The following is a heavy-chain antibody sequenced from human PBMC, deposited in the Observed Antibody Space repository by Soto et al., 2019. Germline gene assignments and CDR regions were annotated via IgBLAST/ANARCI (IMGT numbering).Heavy chain of an antibody. CDR2: IIPMYGPA. CDR3: ARVTSMVRGVIDNWFDP. Sequence: QVPLVQSGAEVKKPGSSVTVSCKASGGTFSSYAIHWVRQAPGQGLEWMGGIIPMYGPAKYAQRIQGRVTITADESTTPVYMELTRLTSQDTAVYYCARVTSMVRGVIDNWFDPWGHGTLVTVSS. CDR1: GGTFSSYA. V-gene: IGHV1-69*01. J-gene: IGHJ5*02. D-gene: IGHD3-10*01.